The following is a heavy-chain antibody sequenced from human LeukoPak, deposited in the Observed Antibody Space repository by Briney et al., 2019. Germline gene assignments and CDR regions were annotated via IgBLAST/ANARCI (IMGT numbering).Heavy chain of an antibody. CDR1: GGSISSYY. D-gene: IGHD6-13*01. J-gene: IGHJ4*02. CDR2: IYFIGSA. CDR3: ARAPSISDYSSTWPPHFDS. Sequence: KPSETLSLTCTVSGGSISSYYWSWIRQPPGKGLECIGYIYFIGSANYNPSLKSRVTISVDTSNNHFSLKLNSVTAADTAVYYCARAPSISDYSSTWPPHFDSWGQGSLVTVSS. V-gene: IGHV4-59*01.